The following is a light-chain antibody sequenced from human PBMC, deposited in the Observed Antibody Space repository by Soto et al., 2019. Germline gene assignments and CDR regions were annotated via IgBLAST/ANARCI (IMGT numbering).Light chain of an antibody. CDR3: AAWDASLNGYV. J-gene: IGLJ1*01. CDR1: SSNSGSKT. Sequence: QSVLTQPPSASGTPGQRVTISCSGSSSNSGSKTVNWYQQLPGTVPKLLIYNSYQRPSGVPDRFSGSKSGTSASLAISGFQSEDEADYYCAAWDASLNGYVFGAGTKLTVL. V-gene: IGLV1-44*01. CDR2: NSY.